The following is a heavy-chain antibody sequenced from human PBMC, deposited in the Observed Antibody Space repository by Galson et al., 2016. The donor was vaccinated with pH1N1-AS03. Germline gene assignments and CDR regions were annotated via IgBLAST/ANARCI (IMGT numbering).Heavy chain of an antibody. CDR1: GFTFSSYG. CDR2: ISVTGGST. J-gene: IGHJ4*02. V-gene: IGHV3-23*01. CDR3: AKDRSSWPPGWGSVDS. D-gene: IGHD6-13*01. Sequence: SLRLSCATFGFTFSSYGMTWVRQAPGKGLEWVSSISVTGGSTYYADSVKGRLTISRDHSKNTLYLQMSSLRAEDTAVYYCAKDRSSWPPGWGSVDSWGQGTLVTVSS.